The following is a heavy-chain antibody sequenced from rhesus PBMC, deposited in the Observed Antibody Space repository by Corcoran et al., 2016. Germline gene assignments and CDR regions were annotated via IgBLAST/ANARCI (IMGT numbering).Heavy chain of an antibody. D-gene: IGHD4-29*01. Sequence: QVQLQESGPGLVKPSETLSLTCAVSGGSISSNYWSWIRQTPRKGLGWIGYIYGSSRSTYYNPSLKSRVTISTDTSKNQFSLKLSSVTAADTAVYYCARDWVTTVADDAFDFWGQGLSVTVSS. CDR2: IYGSSRST. CDR3: ARDWVTTVADDAFDF. V-gene: IGHV4-160*01. J-gene: IGHJ3*01. CDR1: GGSISSNY.